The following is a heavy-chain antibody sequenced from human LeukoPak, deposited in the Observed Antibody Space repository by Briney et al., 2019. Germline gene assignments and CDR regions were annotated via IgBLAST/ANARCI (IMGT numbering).Heavy chain of an antibody. CDR1: GGSIISSNYY. CDR2: IYYTGST. Sequence: SETLSLTCSVSGGSIISSNYYWGWIRQPPGKGLEWIGTIYYTGSTYYNPSLQSRVTISVDTSKNQFSLKLSSVTAADTAVYYCATDYYDSSGSFDYWGRGTLVTVSS. J-gene: IGHJ4*02. D-gene: IGHD3-22*01. V-gene: IGHV4-39*07. CDR3: ATDYYDSSGSFDY.